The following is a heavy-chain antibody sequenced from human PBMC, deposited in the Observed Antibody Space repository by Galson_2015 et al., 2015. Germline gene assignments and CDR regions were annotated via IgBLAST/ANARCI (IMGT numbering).Heavy chain of an antibody. CDR2: IYTSGGT. CDR3: ARASYYFDY. J-gene: IGHJ4*02. Sequence: TLSLTCTVSGGSISSGTYFWSWIRQPAGKGLEWIGRIYTSGGTNYNPSLKSRVTISIDTSNNQFSLKLSSLTATDTAVYYCARASYYFDYWGQGTLVTASS. CDR1: GGSISSGTYF. V-gene: IGHV4-61*02.